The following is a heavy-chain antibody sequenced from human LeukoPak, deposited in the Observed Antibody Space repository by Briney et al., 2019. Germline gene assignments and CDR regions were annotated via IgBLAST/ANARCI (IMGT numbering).Heavy chain of an antibody. CDR3: ARRRPNNWFDP. CDR1: GYTFTSYY. V-gene: IGHV1-46*01. Sequence: GASVKVSCKASGYTFTSYYMHWVRQAPGQGLEWMGIINPSGGSTSYAQKFQGRVTMTRDMSTSTVYMELSSLRSEDTAVYYCARRRPNNWFDPWGQGTLVTVSS. J-gene: IGHJ5*02. CDR2: INPSGGST. D-gene: IGHD6-25*01.